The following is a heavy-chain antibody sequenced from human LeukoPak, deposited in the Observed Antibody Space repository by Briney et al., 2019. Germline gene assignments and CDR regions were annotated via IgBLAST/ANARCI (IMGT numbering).Heavy chain of an antibody. CDR2: INPKTCVT. J-gene: IGHJ6*02. V-gene: IGHV1-2*02. D-gene: IGHD4-17*01. Sequence: ASVNVSCKSSVYTFTRYYVHWVRQAPGRGLEGMGWINPKTCVTNYAQEFQGRVTLTRDTSIITAYMELTRLRSDHTAMYYCARDRTTVTTGYYGMDVWGQRTTLTVSS. CDR3: ARDRTTVTTGYYGMDV. CDR1: VYTFTRYY.